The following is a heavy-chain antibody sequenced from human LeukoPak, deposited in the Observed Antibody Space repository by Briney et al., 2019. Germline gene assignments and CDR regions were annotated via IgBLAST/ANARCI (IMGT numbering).Heavy chain of an antibody. CDR3: ARHPVAAGGAYNWFDP. J-gene: IGHJ5*02. CDR2: IYPRDSNT. V-gene: IGHV5-51*01. CDR1: GYSFTSHW. Sequence: GESLKISCKGSGYGSGYSFTSHWIAWVRQMPGKGLEWMGIIYPRDSNTIYSPSFQGQVTISVDTSINTAYLQWISLKASDTAMYYCARHPVAAGGAYNWFDPWGQGTLVTVSS. D-gene: IGHD6-13*01.